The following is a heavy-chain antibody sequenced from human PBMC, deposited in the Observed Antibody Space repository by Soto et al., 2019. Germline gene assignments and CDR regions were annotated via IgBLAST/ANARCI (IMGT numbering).Heavy chain of an antibody. Sequence: ETLCLTCTVAGGSISSSSYYWGWIRQPPGKGLEWIGSIYYSGSTYDNPSLKSRVTVSVDTSKNQFSLKLSSVTAADTAVYYCARHFRRYCSSTSCYDWFDPWGQGTLVT. CDR2: IYYSGST. V-gene: IGHV4-39*01. J-gene: IGHJ5*02. CDR3: ARHFRRYCSSTSCYDWFDP. D-gene: IGHD2-2*01. CDR1: GGSISSSSYY.